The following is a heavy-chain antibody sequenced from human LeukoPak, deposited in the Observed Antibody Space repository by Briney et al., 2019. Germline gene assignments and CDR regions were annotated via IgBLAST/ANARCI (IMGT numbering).Heavy chain of an antibody. Sequence: GESLKISCQGSAYSFTNYWITWVRQMPGKGLEWMGRIDPSDGHPNYDPSFEGHVSMSVDKSINTVYLQWSSLKTSDTARYYGARLWRRAGIVGSAIVSNWFDLWGQGTLVTVSS. CDR3: ARLWRRAGIVGSAIVSNWFDL. D-gene: IGHD3-16*02. CDR2: IDPSDGHP. CDR1: AYSFTNYW. V-gene: IGHV5-10-1*01. J-gene: IGHJ5*01.